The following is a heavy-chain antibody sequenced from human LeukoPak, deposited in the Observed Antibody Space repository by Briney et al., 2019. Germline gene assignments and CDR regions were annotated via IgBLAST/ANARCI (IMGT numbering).Heavy chain of an antibody. Sequence: GGSLRLSCAASKFAFSSYAMSWVRQAPGKGLEWVSTISGGGGNTYYADSVKGRFTISRDNSKNTLYLQMNSLRAEDTAVYYCGKNRYSGSLSPFDIWGQGTIVTVSS. J-gene: IGHJ3*02. CDR2: ISGGGGNT. CDR1: KFAFSSYA. CDR3: GKNRYSGSLSPFDI. D-gene: IGHD1-26*01. V-gene: IGHV3-23*01.